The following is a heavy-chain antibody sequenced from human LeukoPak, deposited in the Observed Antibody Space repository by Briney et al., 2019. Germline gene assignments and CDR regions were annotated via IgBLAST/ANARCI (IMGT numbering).Heavy chain of an antibody. V-gene: IGHV3-21*01. Sequence: PGRSLRLSCVVSGFTFSNYAMHWARQAPGKGLEWVSSISNSSNHIYYADSVKGRFTISRDNAKNSLFLQMNSLRAEDTAVYFCARDSRRSFDYWGQGTLVTVSS. CDR3: ARDSRRSFDY. CDR2: ISNSSNHI. J-gene: IGHJ4*02. CDR1: GFTFSNYA.